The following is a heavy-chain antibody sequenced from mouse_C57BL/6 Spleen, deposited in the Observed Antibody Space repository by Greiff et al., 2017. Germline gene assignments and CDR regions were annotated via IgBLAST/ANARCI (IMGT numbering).Heavy chain of an antibody. V-gene: IGHV5-17*01. CDR2: ISSGSSTI. Sequence: EVKLMESGGGLVKPGGSLKLSCAASGFTFSDYGMHWVRQAPDKGLEWVAYISSGSSTIYYADTVKGRFTISRDNAKNTLFLQMTSLRSEDTAMYYCARDWGGYFDYWGQGTTLTVSS. J-gene: IGHJ2*01. CDR3: ARDWGGYFDY. CDR1: GFTFSDYG.